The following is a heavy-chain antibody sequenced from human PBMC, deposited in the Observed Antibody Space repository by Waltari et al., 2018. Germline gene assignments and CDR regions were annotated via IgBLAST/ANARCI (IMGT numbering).Heavy chain of an antibody. D-gene: IGHD3-3*02. CDR1: GFPLSIYW. CDR2: IKEDGTDT. Sequence: EVQLVESGGGLVQPGGSLRLSCAASGFPLSIYWMTWVRQAQGEGLEWVANIKEDGTDTYYVDSVKGRFTISKDNAENSLYLQMNSLRVEDTAIYYCARSQRHSIEICGQGTMVTVSS. V-gene: IGHV3-7*03. CDR3: ARSQRHSIEI. J-gene: IGHJ3*02.